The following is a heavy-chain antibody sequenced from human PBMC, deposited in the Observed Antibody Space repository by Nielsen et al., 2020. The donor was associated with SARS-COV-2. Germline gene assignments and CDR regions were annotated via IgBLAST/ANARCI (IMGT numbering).Heavy chain of an antibody. CDR2: ISGSGTTT. J-gene: IGHJ4*02. CDR1: GFTSSDYY. Sequence: GGSLRLSCAASGFTSSDYYVGWIRQAPGKGLEWVSHISGSGTTTYYAASLRGRVTISRDNRQNSLYLQMNSLRAEDTALYYCAKGYSSSWSTFDYWGRGTLVTVSS. V-gene: IGHV3-11*01. D-gene: IGHD6-13*01. CDR3: AKGYSSSWSTFDY.